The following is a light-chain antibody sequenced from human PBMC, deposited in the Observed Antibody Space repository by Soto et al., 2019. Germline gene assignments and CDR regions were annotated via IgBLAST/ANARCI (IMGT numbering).Light chain of an antibody. CDR3: QQSYSTPLI. Sequence: DIQMPPSPSSLSASVGDRVTITCRASQSISGYLNWYQQKPGKAPKLLIYAAYSLQSGVPSSFTRIGSRTDFTLTISSLQPEEFATYSLQQSYSTPLIFGPRKKVDIK. CDR2: AAY. CDR1: QSISGY. V-gene: IGKV1-39*01. J-gene: IGKJ3*01.